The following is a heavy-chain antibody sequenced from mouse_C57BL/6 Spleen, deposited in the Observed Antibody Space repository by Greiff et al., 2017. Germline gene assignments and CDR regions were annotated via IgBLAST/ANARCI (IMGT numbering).Heavy chain of an antibody. D-gene: IGHD5-2*01. V-gene: IGHV1-22*01. Sequence: VQLKQSGPELVKPGASVKMSCKASGYTFTDYNMHWVKQSHGKSLEWIGYINPNNGGTSYNQKFKGKATLTVNKSSSTACMELRSLTSEDSAVYYCANTYYFDYWGQGTTLTVSS. CDR3: ANTYYFDY. J-gene: IGHJ2*01. CDR1: GYTFTDYN. CDR2: INPNNGGT.